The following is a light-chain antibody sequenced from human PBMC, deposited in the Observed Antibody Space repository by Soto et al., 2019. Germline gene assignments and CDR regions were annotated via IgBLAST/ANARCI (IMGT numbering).Light chain of an antibody. J-gene: IGKJ1*01. CDR1: QSVTNSF. V-gene: IGKV3-20*01. CDR2: GAS. CDR3: QQYVRPTWA. Sequence: EIELAQSPATLSLPPGQRATLSWRASQSVTNSFLAWYQQKPGQAPRLLIYGASRRATGIPDRFTGSGSGTDFTLTISRLEPEDFAVYCCQQYVRPTWAFGQGTKVDIK.